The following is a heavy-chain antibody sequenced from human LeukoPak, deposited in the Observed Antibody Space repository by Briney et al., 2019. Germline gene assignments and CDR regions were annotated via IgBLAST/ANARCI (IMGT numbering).Heavy chain of an antibody. D-gene: IGHD3-10*01. J-gene: IGHJ4*02. Sequence: QTGGSQRLSCAASGFTFSSYGMHWVRQAPGKGLEWVAFIRYDGSNKYYADSVKGRFTISRDNSKNTLYLQMNSLRAEDTAVYYCAKDGDYYGSGSHFDYWGQGTLVTVSS. V-gene: IGHV3-30*02. CDR2: IRYDGSNK. CDR3: AKDGDYYGSGSHFDY. CDR1: GFTFSSYG.